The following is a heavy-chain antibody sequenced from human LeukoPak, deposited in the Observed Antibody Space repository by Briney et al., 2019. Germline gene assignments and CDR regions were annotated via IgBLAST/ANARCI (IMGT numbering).Heavy chain of an antibody. CDR1: GGSFSGYY. D-gene: IGHD2-2*01. V-gene: IGHV4-34*01. J-gene: IGHJ4*02. CDR3: ARGRPRRFIVVVPAAFTIFDY. CDR2: INHSGST. Sequence: PSETLSLTCAVYGGSFSGYYWSWFRQPPGKGLEWIGEINHSGSTNYNPSLKSRVTISVVTSKNQFSLKLSSVTAADTAVYYCARGRPRRFIVVVPAAFTIFDYWGQGTLVTVSS.